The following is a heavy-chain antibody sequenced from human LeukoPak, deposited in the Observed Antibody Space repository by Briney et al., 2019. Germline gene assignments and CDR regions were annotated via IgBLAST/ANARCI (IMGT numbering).Heavy chain of an antibody. D-gene: IGHD3-22*01. CDR1: GYTFTSNT. CDR2: INGGNDNT. V-gene: IGHV1-3*01. J-gene: IGHJ4*02. CDR3: ARSYYDSSGYYSFDY. Sequence: ASVTVSCTDSGYTFTSNTIHWVRQAPGQRLEWMGWINGGNDNTKYSQKFQGRVSITRDTSASTAYMELTSLRSEDTAVYYCARSYYDSSGYYSFDYWGQGTLVTVSS.